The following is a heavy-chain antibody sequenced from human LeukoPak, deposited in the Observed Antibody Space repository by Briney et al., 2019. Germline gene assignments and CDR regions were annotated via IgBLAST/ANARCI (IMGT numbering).Heavy chain of an antibody. V-gene: IGHV3-48*03. CDR2: ISSSGSTI. J-gene: IGHJ4*02. D-gene: IGHD3-10*01. CDR1: GFTFSSYE. CDR3: ARQKHYYGSGSYDY. Sequence: PGGSLRLSCAASGFTFSSYEMNWVRQAPGKGLEWVSYISSSGSTIYYADSVKGRFTISRDNAKNSLYLQMNSLRAEDTAVYYCARQKHYYGSGSYDYWGQGTLVTVSS.